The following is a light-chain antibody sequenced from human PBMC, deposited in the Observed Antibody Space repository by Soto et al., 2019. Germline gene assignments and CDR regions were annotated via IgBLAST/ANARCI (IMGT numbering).Light chain of an antibody. CDR2: GAS. J-gene: IGKJ4*01. V-gene: IGKV1-9*01. Sequence: DFPLTQSPSFLSASVGDRVTITCRASQGIGSDLGWYQQAPGKAPKLLIYGASTLQSGVPSKFSGSGSGTEFTLTISSLQPEDFATYYCQQLNTYPAFGGGPKGEI. CDR3: QQLNTYPA. CDR1: QGIGSD.